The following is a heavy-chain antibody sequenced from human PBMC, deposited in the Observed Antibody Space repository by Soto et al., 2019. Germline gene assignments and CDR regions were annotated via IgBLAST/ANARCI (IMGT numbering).Heavy chain of an antibody. V-gene: IGHV4-59*08. D-gene: IGHD6-19*01. CDR1: GGSISNYH. CDR2: INNSGST. Sequence: PSETLSLTCAVSGGSISNYHWSWIRQPPGKGLEWIGYINNSGSTNYNPSLKSRVTISVDTSNNQISLKLSSVTAADTAVYYCARLVVAGTLYYYGMDVWGQGTTVTVS. CDR3: ARLVVAGTLYYYGMDV. J-gene: IGHJ6*02.